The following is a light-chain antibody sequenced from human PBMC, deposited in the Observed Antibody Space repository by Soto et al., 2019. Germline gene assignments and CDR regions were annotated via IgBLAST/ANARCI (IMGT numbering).Light chain of an antibody. V-gene: IGLV2-23*01. CDR3: CLYAGNSISV. J-gene: IGLJ1*01. CDR2: EGS. Sequence: QSALTQPAAVSWSPGQPITISCTGTSSEVGRYNLVSWYQQHPGKAPKVMIYEGSKRASVVSNRLSGSKSGTTACLTTSRLQAEDEDDYYCCLYAGNSISVFGSGPTANV. CDR1: SSEVGRYNL.